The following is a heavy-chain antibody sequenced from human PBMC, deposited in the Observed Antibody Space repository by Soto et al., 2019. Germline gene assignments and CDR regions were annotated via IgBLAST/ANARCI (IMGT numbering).Heavy chain of an antibody. J-gene: IGHJ4*02. CDR2: MNEDGSER. Sequence: GGSLRLSCAVSGFSFSSAWMTWIRQAPGKGLERVAIMNEDGSERYYVDSVKGRFTISRDNAKNALFLQMNNLRPEDTALYYCVISTGKFYADFDYWGQGTQVTSPQ. V-gene: IGHV3-7*03. CDR3: VISTGKFYADFDY. CDR1: GFSFSSAW. D-gene: IGHD7-27*01.